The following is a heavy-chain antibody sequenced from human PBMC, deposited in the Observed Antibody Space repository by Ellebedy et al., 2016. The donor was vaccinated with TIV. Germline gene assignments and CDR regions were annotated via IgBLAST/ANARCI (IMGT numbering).Heavy chain of an antibody. Sequence: MPSETLSLTCTDSDSSISSARYWGWIRQSPGKGLEWIGTVYQSGTAWYNPSLRSRVTISLDTSKNQFSLRLKLSSVTAADTAVYYCARLRHWLGHFDYWGQGILVTVSS. J-gene: IGHJ4*02. CDR2: VYQSGTA. V-gene: IGHV4-38-2*02. CDR1: DSSISSARY. D-gene: IGHD6-19*01. CDR3: ARLRHWLGHFDY.